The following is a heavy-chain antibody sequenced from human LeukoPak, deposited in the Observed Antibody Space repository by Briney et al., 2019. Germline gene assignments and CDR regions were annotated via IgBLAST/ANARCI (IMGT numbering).Heavy chain of an antibody. Sequence: GGSRRLSCAASGFTFGSYGMHWVGQAPGKGLEWVAVIWYDGSNKYYADSVKGRFTISRDNSKNTLYLQMNSLRAEDTAVYYCARDTAMVREYYYYGMDVWGQGTTVTVSS. CDR2: IWYDGSNK. CDR3: ARDTAMVREYYYYGMDV. V-gene: IGHV3-33*01. D-gene: IGHD5-18*01. CDR1: GFTFGSYG. J-gene: IGHJ6*02.